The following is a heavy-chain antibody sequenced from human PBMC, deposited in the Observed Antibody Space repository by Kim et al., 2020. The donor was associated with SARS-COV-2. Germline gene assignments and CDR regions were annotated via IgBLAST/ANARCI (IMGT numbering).Heavy chain of an antibody. V-gene: IGHV4-59*01. J-gene: IGHJ6*03. CDR1: GGSLSNYY. Sequence: SETLSLTCTVSGGSLSNYYWSWIRQPPGKGLEWIGYNYYSGSTNYNPSLKSRVIIAVEPAKNQFSLKLNSVTAAEPAVYYCARGDRGTTGTIRYYYYHYMDVWGKGTTFTVSS. CDR3: ARGDRGTTGTIRYYYYHYMDV. D-gene: IGHD1-1*01. CDR2: NYYSGST.